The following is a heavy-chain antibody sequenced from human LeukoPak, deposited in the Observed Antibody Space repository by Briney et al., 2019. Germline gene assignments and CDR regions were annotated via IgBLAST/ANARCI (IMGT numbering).Heavy chain of an antibody. Sequence: GRSLRLSCAASGFTFSSYGMHWVRQAPGKGLEWVAVIWYDGSNKCYADSVKGGFTISRDNSKNTLYLQMNSLRAEDTAVYYCARDSTVTSAFDYWGQGTLVTVSS. CDR2: IWYDGSNK. CDR3: ARDSTVTSAFDY. J-gene: IGHJ4*02. V-gene: IGHV3-33*01. CDR1: GFTFSSYG. D-gene: IGHD4-17*01.